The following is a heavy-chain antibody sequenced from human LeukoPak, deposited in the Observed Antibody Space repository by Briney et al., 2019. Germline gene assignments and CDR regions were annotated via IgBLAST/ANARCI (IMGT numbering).Heavy chain of an antibody. Sequence: PSETLSLTCTVSGGSISSGGYYWSWIRQPPGKGLEWIGYIYHSGSTYYNPSLKSRVTISVDRSKNQFSLKLSSVTAADTAVYYCARWDYGDYDNYFDYWGQGTLVTVSS. CDR3: ARWDYGDYDNYFDY. V-gene: IGHV4-30-2*01. CDR1: GGSISSGGYY. J-gene: IGHJ4*02. D-gene: IGHD4-17*01. CDR2: IYHSGST.